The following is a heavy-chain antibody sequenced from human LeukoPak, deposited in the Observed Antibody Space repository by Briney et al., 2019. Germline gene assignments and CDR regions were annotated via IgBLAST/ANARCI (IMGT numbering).Heavy chain of an antibody. CDR3: ARARYCSGGRCYWFVP. CDR1: GGTFSSYA. CDR2: IIPIFGTA. D-gene: IGHD2-15*01. J-gene: IGHJ5*02. V-gene: IGHV1-69*13. Sequence: ASVKVSCKSSGGTFSSYAMSWVRQSPGQGLVWMGGIIPIFGTANYAQKFQGRVTITADESTSTAYMELSSLRSEDTAVYYCARARYCSGGRCYWFVPWGQGTLVTVSS.